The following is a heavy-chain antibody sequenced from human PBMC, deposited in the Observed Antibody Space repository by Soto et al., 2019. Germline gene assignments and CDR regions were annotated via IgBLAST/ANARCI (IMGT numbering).Heavy chain of an antibody. CDR2: INHSGST. Sequence: QVQLQQWGAGLLKPSETLSLTCAVYGGSFSGYYWSWIRQPPGKGLEWIGEINHSGSTNYNPSLKSRVTIPVDTSKNQFSLKLSSVTAADTAVYYCARGGGRLVIIRRTFDYWGQGTLVTVSS. V-gene: IGHV4-34*01. CDR1: GGSFSGYY. D-gene: IGHD3-9*01. CDR3: ARGGGRLVIIRRTFDY. J-gene: IGHJ4*02.